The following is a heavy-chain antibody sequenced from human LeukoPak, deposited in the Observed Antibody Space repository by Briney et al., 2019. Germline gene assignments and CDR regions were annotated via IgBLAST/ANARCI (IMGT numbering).Heavy chain of an antibody. Sequence: ASVKVSCKVSVDSFSGCFSHWVRPAPGQGLGWMGWISPDTGETNFAQKLQGTVTLTTDTSISTAYMELRALTSVDTAIYYCARVVLGSSLFDPWGQGTLVTVSS. J-gene: IGHJ5*02. V-gene: IGHV1-2*02. CDR2: ISPDTGET. CDR1: VDSFSGCF. CDR3: ARVVLGSSLFDP. D-gene: IGHD6-6*01.